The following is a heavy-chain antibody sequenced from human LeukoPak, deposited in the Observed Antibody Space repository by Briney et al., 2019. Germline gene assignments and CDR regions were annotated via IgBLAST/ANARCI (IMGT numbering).Heavy chain of an antibody. CDR3: ATGNSDSGGYFDDAFDM. V-gene: IGHV1-24*01. Sequence: ASVTVSCKGSGHTLSDLPIHWVRQAPGRGLEWMGGFDPEEGEIVYAEKLQGRVTMTEDTSIDTAYMELSSLRSEDTAVYYCATGNSDSGGYFDDAFDMWGQGTMVTVSS. J-gene: IGHJ3*02. CDR1: GHTLSDLP. CDR2: FDPEEGEI. D-gene: IGHD3-22*01.